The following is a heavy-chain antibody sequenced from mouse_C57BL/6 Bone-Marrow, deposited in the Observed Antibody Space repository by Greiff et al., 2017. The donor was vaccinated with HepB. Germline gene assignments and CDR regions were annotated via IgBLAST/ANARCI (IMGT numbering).Heavy chain of an antibody. CDR2: IYPRSGNT. CDR1: GYTFTSYG. CDR3: SRYHYYGSSWYFDY. Sequence: VQLQQSGAELARPGASVKLSCKASGYTFTSYGISWVKQRTGQGLEWIGEIYPRSGNTYYNEKFKGKATLTADKSSSTAYMELRSLTSEDSAVYFCSRYHYYGSSWYFDYWGQGTTLTVSS. D-gene: IGHD1-1*01. J-gene: IGHJ2*01. V-gene: IGHV1-81*01.